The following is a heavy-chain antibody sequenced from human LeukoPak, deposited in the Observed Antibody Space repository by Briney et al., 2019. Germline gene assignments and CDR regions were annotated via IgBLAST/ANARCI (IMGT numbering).Heavy chain of an antibody. J-gene: IGHJ4*02. CDR1: GFTFSSYA. CDR3: ARGRWQWLPRGKGYFDY. V-gene: IGHV3-30*04. CDR2: ISYDGSNK. Sequence: GGSLRLSCAASGFTFSSYAMHWVRQAPGKGLEWVAVISYDGSNKYYADSVKGRFTISRDNSKNTLYLQMNSLRAEDTAVYYCARGRWQWLPRGKGYFDYWGQGTLVTVSS. D-gene: IGHD6-19*01.